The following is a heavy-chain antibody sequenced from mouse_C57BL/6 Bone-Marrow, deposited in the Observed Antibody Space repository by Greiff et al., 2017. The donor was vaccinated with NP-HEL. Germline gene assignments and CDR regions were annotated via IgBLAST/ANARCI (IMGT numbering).Heavy chain of an antibody. Sequence: VQLQQSGPELVKPGASVRISCKASGYAFSSSWMNWVKQRPGKGLEWIGRIYPGDGDTNYNEKFKGKATLTADKSSSTAYMELSSLTSEDSAVYFCARLYYGSSSFADWGQGTLVTVSA. D-gene: IGHD1-1*01. V-gene: IGHV1-82*01. J-gene: IGHJ3*01. CDR3: ARLYYGSSSFAD. CDR2: IYPGDGDT. CDR1: GYAFSSSW.